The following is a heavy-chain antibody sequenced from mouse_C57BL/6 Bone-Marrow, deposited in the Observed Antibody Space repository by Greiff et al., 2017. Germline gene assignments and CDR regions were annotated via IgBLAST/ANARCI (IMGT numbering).Heavy chain of an antibody. J-gene: IGHJ3*01. Sequence: VQLQPSGAELVRPGTSVTLSCKASGYTFTSYWMHWVKQRPGQGLEWIGVIDPSDSYTNYKQKFKGKATLTVDTSSSPAYMQLSSLTSEDSAVYYCARRDYDAFAYWGQGTLVTVSA. V-gene: IGHV1-59*01. CDR1: GYTFTSYW. CDR2: IDPSDSYT. CDR3: ARRDYDAFAY. D-gene: IGHD2-4*01.